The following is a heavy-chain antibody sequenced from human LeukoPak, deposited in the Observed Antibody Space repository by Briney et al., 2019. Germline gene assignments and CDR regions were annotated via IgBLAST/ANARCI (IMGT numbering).Heavy chain of an antibody. V-gene: IGHV4-34*01. CDR1: GGSFSGYY. Sequence: PSETLSLTCAVYGGSFSGYYWTWNRQPPGKGLEWIGEINHSGNTNYNPSLKSRVTISVDTSKNQFSLKLSSVTAADTAVYYCARFWSGVDYLDYWGQGTLVTVSS. J-gene: IGHJ4*02. CDR2: INHSGNT. D-gene: IGHD2-8*01. CDR3: ARFWSGVDYLDY.